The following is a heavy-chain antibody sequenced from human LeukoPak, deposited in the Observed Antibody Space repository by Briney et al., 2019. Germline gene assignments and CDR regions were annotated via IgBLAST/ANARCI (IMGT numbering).Heavy chain of an antibody. CDR3: AKAGGYCSGGSCYGGHYFDY. V-gene: IGHV4-30-2*01. D-gene: IGHD2-15*01. Sequence: PSETLSLTCAVSGGSISGYYWNWIRQPPGKGLEWIGYVCHSGSTYYNPSPKSRVTISLDRSKNKFDLTLSSVATAETAVEYCAKAGGYCSGGSCYGGHYFDYWGQGTLVTVSS. CDR1: GGSISGYY. J-gene: IGHJ4*02. CDR2: VCHSGST.